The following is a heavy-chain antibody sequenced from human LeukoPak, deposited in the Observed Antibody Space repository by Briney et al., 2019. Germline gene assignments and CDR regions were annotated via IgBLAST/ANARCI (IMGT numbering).Heavy chain of an antibody. CDR1: GGSITSYY. J-gene: IGHJ6*02. D-gene: IGHD3-10*01. V-gene: IGHV4-59*01. CDR3: ARTSRHFYGSGSNLTPWPADMDV. CDR2: IYYSGST. Sequence: SETLSLTCTVSGGSITSYYWTWIRQPPGKGLEWIGYIYYSGSTHYNPSLNSRVTISMDTSKNHFSLKLSSVTAADTAIYYCARTSRHFYGSGSNLTPWPADMDVWGQGTKVTVSS.